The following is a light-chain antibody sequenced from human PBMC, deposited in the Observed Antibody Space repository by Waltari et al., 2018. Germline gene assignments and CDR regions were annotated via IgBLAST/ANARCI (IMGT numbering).Light chain of an antibody. J-gene: IGKJ1*01. CDR3: QHYLRLPVT. CDR1: ESVSRA. Sequence: EIVLTQSPGTLSLSVGERATVSCRASESVSRALAWYQQKPGQAPRLLIYGASTRATGIPDRFSGSASGTDFSLTISRLEPDDFAVYYCQHYLRLPVTFGQGTTVEI. V-gene: IGKV3-20*01. CDR2: GAS.